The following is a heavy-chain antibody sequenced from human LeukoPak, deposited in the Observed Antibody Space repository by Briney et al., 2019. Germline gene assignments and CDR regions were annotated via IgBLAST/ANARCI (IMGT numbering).Heavy chain of an antibody. V-gene: IGHV3-7*04. CDR1: GFTFSRYW. CDR2: ITEDGSEK. Sequence: GRSLRLSCAAPGFTFSRYWMSWVPQAPGRGREGGANITEDGSEKDYVDSVKGRFTTPRDGAKTSLHLQMNSLRAEDTAVYYCARAGYSNRCFDYWGQGTLVTVSS. D-gene: IGHD6-13*01. J-gene: IGHJ4*02. CDR3: ARAGYSNRCFDY.